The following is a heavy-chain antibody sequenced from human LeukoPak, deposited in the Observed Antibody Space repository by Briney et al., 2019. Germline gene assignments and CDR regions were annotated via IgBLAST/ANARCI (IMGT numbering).Heavy chain of an antibody. CDR3: TRDSFYTGYDRGFGY. CDR2: ISSSGSTI. D-gene: IGHD5-12*01. J-gene: IGHJ4*02. CDR1: GFTFSSYE. Sequence: GGSLRLSCAASGFTFSSYEMNWVRQAPGKGLEGVSYISSSGSTIYYADSVKGRFIISRDNYKNMLYLQMGSLRGEDTAVYYCTRDSFYTGYDRGFGYWGQGTLVTVSS. V-gene: IGHV3-48*03.